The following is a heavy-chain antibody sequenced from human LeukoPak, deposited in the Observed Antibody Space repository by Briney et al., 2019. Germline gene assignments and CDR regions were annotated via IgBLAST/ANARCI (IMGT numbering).Heavy chain of an antibody. CDR1: GYTFTSYD. D-gene: IGHD2-2*01. V-gene: IGHV1-8*01. J-gene: IGHJ3*02. Sequence: ASVTVSCKASGYTFTSYDINWVRQATGQGLEWMGGMNPNSGNTGYAQKFQGRVTMTRNTSISTAYMELSSLRSEDTAVYYCARGGVKCSSTSCRNAFDIWGQGTMVTVSS. CDR2: MNPNSGNT. CDR3: ARGGVKCSSTSCRNAFDI.